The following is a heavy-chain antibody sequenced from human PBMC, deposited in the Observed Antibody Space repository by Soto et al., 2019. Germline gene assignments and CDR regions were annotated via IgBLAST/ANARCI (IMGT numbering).Heavy chain of an antibody. V-gene: IGHV3-74*01. CDR1: GFTFSSYW. CDR3: ARGVGSRWRGTYYFDY. J-gene: IGHJ4*02. Sequence: EVQLVESGGGLVQPGGSLRLSCAASGFTFSSYWMHWVRQAPGKGLVWVSRINSDGSSTSYADSVKGRFTISRDNAKNTLYLQMNSLSAEGTAVYYCARGVGSRWRGTYYFDYWGQGTLVTVSS. CDR2: INSDGSST. D-gene: IGHD6-13*01.